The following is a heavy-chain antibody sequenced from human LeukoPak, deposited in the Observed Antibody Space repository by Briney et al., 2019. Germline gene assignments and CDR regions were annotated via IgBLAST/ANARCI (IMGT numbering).Heavy chain of an antibody. D-gene: IGHD3-9*01. V-gene: IGHV4-4*07. CDR3: ARDEARTGYIHY. Sequence: SETLSLTCTVSGGSISSYYWSWVRQTAGKGLEWIGRIYISGTTNYNPSLKSRVTMSLDTSKNQLSLRLTSVAAADTAVYYCARDEARTGYIHYWGQGTLITVSS. CDR2: IYISGTT. CDR1: GGSISSYY. J-gene: IGHJ4*02.